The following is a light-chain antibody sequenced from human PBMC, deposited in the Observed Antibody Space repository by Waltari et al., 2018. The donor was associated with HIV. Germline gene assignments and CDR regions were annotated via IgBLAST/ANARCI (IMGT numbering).Light chain of an antibody. CDR3: SSFAGSNKL. V-gene: IGLV2-8*01. Sequence: QSALTQPPSASGSPGQSVNMSCTGATSDIHDYNFISWYQQYSGKAPKPIIFEVTKRPSGVPERFSGSMSVNTASLIVSGLQAEDEAVYFCSSFAGSNKLFGGGTKLTVL. CDR1: TSDIHDYNF. J-gene: IGLJ2*01. CDR2: EVT.